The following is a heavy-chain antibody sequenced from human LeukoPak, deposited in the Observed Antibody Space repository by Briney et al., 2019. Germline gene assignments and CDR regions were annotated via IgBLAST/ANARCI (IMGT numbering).Heavy chain of an antibody. CDR2: IWSDGSNK. CDR1: GFTFSSYW. V-gene: IGHV3-33*08. CDR3: ARTPSVYYGSGNYFDY. J-gene: IGHJ4*02. Sequence: PGGSLRLSCAASGFTFSSYWMSWVRQAPGKGLEWVTIIWSDGSNKYYADSVKGRFTISRDNSKNTLYLQMNSLRAEDTAVYYCARTPSVYYGSGNYFDYWGQGTLVTVSS. D-gene: IGHD3-10*01.